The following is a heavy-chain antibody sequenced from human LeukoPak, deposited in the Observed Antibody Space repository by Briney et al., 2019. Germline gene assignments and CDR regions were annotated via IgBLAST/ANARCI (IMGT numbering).Heavy chain of an antibody. J-gene: IGHJ4*02. CDR1: GFTVSSNY. CDR3: ARTKSTLWPAAISDY. CDR2: IYSGGST. D-gene: IGHD2-2*01. V-gene: IGHV3-53*01. Sequence: GGSLRLSCAASGFTVSSNYMSWVRQAPGKGLEWVSVIYSGGSTYYADSVKGRLTISRDNSKNTLYLQMNSLRAEDTAVYYCARTKSTLWPAAISDYWGQGTLVTVSS.